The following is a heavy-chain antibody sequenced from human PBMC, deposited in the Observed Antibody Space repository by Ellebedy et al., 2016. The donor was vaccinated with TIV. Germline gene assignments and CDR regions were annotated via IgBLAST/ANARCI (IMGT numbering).Heavy chain of an antibody. CDR3: ARALGGFKRGLHTPDY. CDR1: GFTFSNYG. J-gene: IGHJ4*02. CDR2: MSYDGSNK. D-gene: IGHD5-24*01. Sequence: PGGSLRLSCAASGFTFSNYGMHWVRQAPGKGLEWVAVMSYDGSNKYYADSVKGRFTISRDNAKNTLYLQMNSLRAEDTAVYYCARALGGFKRGLHTPDYWGQGTLVTVSS. V-gene: IGHV3-30*03.